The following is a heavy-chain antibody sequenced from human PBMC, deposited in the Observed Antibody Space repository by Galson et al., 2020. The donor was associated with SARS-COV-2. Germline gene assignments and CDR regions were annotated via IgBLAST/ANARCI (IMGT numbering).Heavy chain of an antibody. CDR1: GLTFINAW. V-gene: IGHV3-15*01. CDR3: TTDDYGDKGLPFDF. Sequence: GGSLRLSCTTSGLTFINAWMTWVRQAPGKGLEYIGRIKSKNKGGGTADYAAPVRGRFTISRDDSKNTVYLQMNSLKIEDTAVYYCTTDDYGDKGLPFDFWGQGTQVTVSS. D-gene: IGHD4-17*01. CDR2: IKSKNKGGGTA. J-gene: IGHJ4*02.